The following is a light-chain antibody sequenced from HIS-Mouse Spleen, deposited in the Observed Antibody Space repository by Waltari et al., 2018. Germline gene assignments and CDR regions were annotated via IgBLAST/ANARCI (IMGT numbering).Light chain of an antibody. CDR2: AAS. CDR3: QQLNSYPPYT. CDR1: QGISSY. V-gene: IGKV1-9*01. J-gene: IGKJ2*01. Sequence: DIQLTQSPSFLSASVGDRVTITCRASQGISSYLAWYQQKPGKAPKPLIYAASTLQSGVPSRCRCSGSGTEFTLTISSLQPEDFATYYCQQLNSYPPYTFGQGTKLEIK.